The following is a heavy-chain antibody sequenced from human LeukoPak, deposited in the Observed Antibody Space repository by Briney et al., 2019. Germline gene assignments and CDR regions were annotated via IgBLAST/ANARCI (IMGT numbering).Heavy chain of an antibody. CDR3: ARDPPINPINYDFWSGYYGVTDYYYYYMDV. CDR1: GYTFTDYY. D-gene: IGHD3-3*01. Sequence: PGASVKVSCKASGYTFTDYYMHWVQQAPGKGLEWMGRVDPEDGETIYAEKFQGRVTITADTSTDTAYMELSSLRSEDTAVYYCARDPPINPINYDFWSGYYGVTDYYYYYMDVWGKGTTVTVSS. V-gene: IGHV1-69-2*01. J-gene: IGHJ6*03. CDR2: VDPEDGET.